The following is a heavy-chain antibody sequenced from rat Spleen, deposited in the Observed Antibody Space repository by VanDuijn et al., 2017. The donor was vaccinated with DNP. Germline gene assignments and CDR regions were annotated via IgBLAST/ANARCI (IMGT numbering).Heavy chain of an antibody. CDR2: ISSSDNRT. CDR1: GFTFSNYG. V-gene: IGHV5-29*01. CDR3: TRDLHFGYNYAFDY. Sequence: EVQLVESGGGLVQPGRSLKLSCAASGFTFSNYGMAWVRQAPKKGLEWVATISSSDNRTYYPDSVKGRFTISRDNAKGSLYLQMNSLKSEDTAAYYCTRDLHFGYNYAFDYWGQGVVVSVSS. J-gene: IGHJ2*01. D-gene: IGHD1-4*01.